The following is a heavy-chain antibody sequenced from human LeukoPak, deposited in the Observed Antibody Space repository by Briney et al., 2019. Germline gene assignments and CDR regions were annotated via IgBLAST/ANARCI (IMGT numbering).Heavy chain of an antibody. CDR1: GYSFTSYW. Sequence: GESLKISCKGSGYSFTSYWIGWVRQMPGKGLEWMGIIYPGDSDTRYSPSFQGQVTISADRSISTAYLQWSSLQASDTAVYFCARRHQHQWRNDAFDIWGQGTMVTVSS. CDR3: ARRHQHQWRNDAFDI. J-gene: IGHJ3*02. CDR2: IYPGDSDT. V-gene: IGHV5-51*01. D-gene: IGHD2-8*01.